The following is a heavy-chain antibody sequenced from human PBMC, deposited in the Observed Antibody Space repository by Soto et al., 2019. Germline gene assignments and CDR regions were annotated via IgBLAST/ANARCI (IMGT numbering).Heavy chain of an antibody. CDR1: GFTFDGYG. J-gene: IGHJ5*02. D-gene: IGHD5-12*01. CDR3: ARESVVATIAWFDP. Sequence: PGGSLRLSCAASGFTFDGYGMSWVRQAPGKGLEWVSGINWNGGSTGYADSVKGRFTISRDNTKNSLYLQMNSLRAEDTALYHCARESVVATIAWFDPWGQGTLVTVSS. V-gene: IGHV3-20*01. CDR2: INWNGGST.